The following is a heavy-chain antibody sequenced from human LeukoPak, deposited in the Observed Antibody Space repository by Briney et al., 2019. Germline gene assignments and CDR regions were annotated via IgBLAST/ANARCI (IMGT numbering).Heavy chain of an antibody. CDR1: GGTFSAYA. CDR3: ARDPNGDYIGAFDM. J-gene: IGHJ3*02. V-gene: IGHV3-23*01. Sequence: GGSLRLSCTASGGTFSAYAMMWGRQARGKGPEGFSAIRGGGTSEFYADSVKGRFRISRDNSKDTLFLQMNSLRAEDTAVYYCARDPNGDYIGAFDMWGPGTMVTVSS. CDR2: IRGGGTSE. D-gene: IGHD4-17*01.